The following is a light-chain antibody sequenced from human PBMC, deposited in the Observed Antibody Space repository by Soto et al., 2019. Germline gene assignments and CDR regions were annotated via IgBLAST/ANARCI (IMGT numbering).Light chain of an antibody. J-gene: IGKJ4*01. V-gene: IGKV3-20*01. Sequence: DIVLTQSPGTLSLSQGERASLSCGASQSLSNNFLAWYKQKPGQAPRLLISGASSRATGIQDRFSGSGSGTDFTLTITRVEPEDVAVYYCQQYATSPLTLGGGTKVESK. CDR2: GAS. CDR1: QSLSNNF. CDR3: QQYATSPLT.